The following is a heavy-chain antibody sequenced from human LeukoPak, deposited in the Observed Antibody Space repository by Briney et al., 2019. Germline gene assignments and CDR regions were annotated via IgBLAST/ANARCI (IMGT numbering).Heavy chain of an antibody. CDR3: ASISGLPAAIRIPCDY. V-gene: IGHV3-64*01. CDR2: ISSNGGST. D-gene: IGHD2-2*02. CDR1: GFTFSSYA. Sequence: GGSLRLSCAASGFTFSSYAMHWVRQAPGKGLEYVSAISSNGGSTYYANSVKGRFTISRDNAKNSLYLQMNSLRAEDTAVYYCASISGLPAAIRIPCDYWGQGTLVTVSS. J-gene: IGHJ4*02.